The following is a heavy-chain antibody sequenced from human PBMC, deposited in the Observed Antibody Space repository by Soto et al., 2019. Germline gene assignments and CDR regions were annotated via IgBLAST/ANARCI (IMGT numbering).Heavy chain of an antibody. CDR1: GYIFTNYA. J-gene: IGHJ4*02. V-gene: IGHV1-3*01. Sequence: ASVKVSCKASGYIFTNYAIHWVRQAPGQRLEWMGWISGADGNTRYSPKFQGRLTISTDTSASTAYMELSSLRSEDTAVFYCARDRTTSSTRRFDYRAQGTLVTVSS. D-gene: IGHD4-17*01. CDR2: ISGADGNT. CDR3: ARDRTTSSTRRFDY.